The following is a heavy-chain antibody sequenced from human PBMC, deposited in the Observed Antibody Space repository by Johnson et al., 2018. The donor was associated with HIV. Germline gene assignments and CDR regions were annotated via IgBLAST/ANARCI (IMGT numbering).Heavy chain of an antibody. Sequence: VQLVESGGGLVQPGGSLRLSCAASGFTFSSYDMHWVRQATGKGLEWVSAIGTAGDTYYPGSVKGRFTISRENAKNSLYLQMNSLRAGGTAVYYCARGGIAARIDAFDIWGQGTMVTVSS. CDR2: IGTAGDT. D-gene: IGHD6-6*01. J-gene: IGHJ3*02. V-gene: IGHV3-13*01. CDR1: GFTFSSYD. CDR3: ARGGIAARIDAFDI.